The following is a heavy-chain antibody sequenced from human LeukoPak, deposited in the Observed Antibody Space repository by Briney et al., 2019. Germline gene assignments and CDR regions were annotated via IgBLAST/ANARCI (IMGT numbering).Heavy chain of an antibody. CDR3: ARRGYNYGDAFDV. J-gene: IGHJ3*01. Sequence: SETLSLTCTVSGGSISSDSYSWGWIRQPPGKGLEWIATIYYSGSTFYNPSLKSRVTITVETSKNQFSLKLSSVPAADTAVYYCARRGYNYGDAFDVWGPGTMVTVSS. D-gene: IGHD5-18*01. CDR1: GGSISSDSYS. V-gene: IGHV4-39*01. CDR2: IYYSGST.